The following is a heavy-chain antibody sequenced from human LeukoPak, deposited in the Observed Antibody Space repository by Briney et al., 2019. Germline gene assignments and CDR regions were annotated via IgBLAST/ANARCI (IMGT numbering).Heavy chain of an antibody. Sequence: GGSLRLSCAASGFTFSSYAMHWVRQAPGKGLEWVAVISYDGSNKYYADSVKGRFTISRDNSKNTLYLQMNSLRAEDTAVYYCAKDREGSRGWYGYYYYGMDVWGQGTTVTVSS. D-gene: IGHD6-19*01. CDR3: AKDREGSRGWYGYYYYGMDV. J-gene: IGHJ6*02. CDR2: ISYDGSNK. V-gene: IGHV3-30*04. CDR1: GFTFSSYA.